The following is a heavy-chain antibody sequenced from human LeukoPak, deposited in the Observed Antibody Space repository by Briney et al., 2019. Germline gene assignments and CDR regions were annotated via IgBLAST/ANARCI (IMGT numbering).Heavy chain of an antibody. Sequence: GGSLRLSCAASGFTVSSNYMSGVRQAPGKGLEWVSVIYSGGSTYYADSVKGRFTISRDNSKNTLYLQMNSLRAEDTAVYYCARDRTYDSSGYFDYWGQGTLVTVSS. CDR1: GFTVSSNY. V-gene: IGHV3-66*02. CDR2: IYSGGST. D-gene: IGHD3-22*01. J-gene: IGHJ4*02. CDR3: ARDRTYDSSGYFDY.